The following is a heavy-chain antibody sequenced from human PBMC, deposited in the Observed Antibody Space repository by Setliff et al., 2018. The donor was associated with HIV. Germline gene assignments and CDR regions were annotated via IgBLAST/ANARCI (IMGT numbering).Heavy chain of an antibody. CDR1: GGSISSYY. J-gene: IGHJ4*02. V-gene: IGHV4-59*08. Sequence: SETLSLTCTVSGGSISSYYWSWIRQPPGKGLEWIGYIYYSGSTYYNPSLKTRVTISVDGSKNQFSLKLKSVTAADTAVYYCARWHPPYGFWEEDYWGQGTLVTVSS. CDR3: ARWHPPYGFWEEDY. CDR2: IYYSGST. D-gene: IGHD3-10*01.